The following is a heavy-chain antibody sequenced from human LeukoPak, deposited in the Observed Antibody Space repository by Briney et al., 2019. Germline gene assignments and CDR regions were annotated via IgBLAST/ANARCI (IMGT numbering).Heavy chain of an antibody. V-gene: IGHV3-48*03. CDR3: AGRPRNGYRIDY. Sequence: PGGSLRLSCAASGFTFSSYEMNWVRQAPGKGLEGVSYISSSDTTTYYTDSVKGRFTISRDNAKNSLYLQMNSLRAEDTAVYYCAGRPRNGYRIDYWGQGTLVTVSS. CDR1: GFTFSSYE. J-gene: IGHJ4*02. CDR2: ISSSDTTT. D-gene: IGHD5-18*01.